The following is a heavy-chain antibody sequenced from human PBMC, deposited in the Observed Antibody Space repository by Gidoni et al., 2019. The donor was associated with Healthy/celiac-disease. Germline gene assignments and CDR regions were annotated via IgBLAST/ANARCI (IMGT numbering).Heavy chain of an antibody. CDR3: ARDGYPRTGNYYYGMDV. J-gene: IGHJ6*02. Sequence: QVQLVQSGAEVKKPGSSVKVSCKASGGTFSSYAISWVRQAPGQGLEWMGGIIPIFGTANYAQKFQGRVTITADESTSTAYMELSSLRSEDTAVYYCARDGYPRTGNYYYGMDVWGQGTTVTVSS. V-gene: IGHV1-69*01. D-gene: IGHD3-10*01. CDR1: GGTFSSYA. CDR2: IIPIFGTA.